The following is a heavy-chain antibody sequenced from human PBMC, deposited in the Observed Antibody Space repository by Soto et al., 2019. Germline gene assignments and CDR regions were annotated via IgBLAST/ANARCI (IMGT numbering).Heavy chain of an antibody. Sequence: SVKVSCKASGGTFSSYAISWVRQAPGQGLEWMGGIIPIFGTANYAQKFQGRVTITADESTSTAYMELSSLRSEDTAVYYCARIYGDTSLGALDIWGQGTMVTVSS. CDR3: ARIYGDTSLGALDI. CDR2: IIPIFGTA. J-gene: IGHJ3*02. CDR1: GGTFSSYA. V-gene: IGHV1-69*13. D-gene: IGHD4-17*01.